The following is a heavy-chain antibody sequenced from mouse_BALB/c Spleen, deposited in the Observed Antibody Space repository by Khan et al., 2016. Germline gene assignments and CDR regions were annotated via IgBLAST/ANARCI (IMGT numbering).Heavy chain of an antibody. CDR3: AGEEDAMDY. J-gene: IGHJ4*01. Sequence: EVELVESGGGLVKPGGSLKLSCAASGFTFSSYAMSWVRQTPEKRLHWVASISSGGSNYYPDSVKGRFTISSDNSRNILYLQMNSLRSEDTAMYYCAGEEDAMDYWGQGTSVTVSS. CDR2: ISSGGSN. V-gene: IGHV5-6-5*01. CDR1: GFTFSSYA.